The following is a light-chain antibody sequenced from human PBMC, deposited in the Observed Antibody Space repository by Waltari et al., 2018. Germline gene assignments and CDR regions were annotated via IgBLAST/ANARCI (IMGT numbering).Light chain of an antibody. CDR2: GAS. V-gene: IGKV3-20*01. CDR1: QSVTRA. Sequence: EIVLTQSPGTLSLSPGESATLSCRTSQSVTRALAWYQQKPGQAPRLLIYGASSRATGIPDRFSGSGSGTDFSLTISRLEPGDFAVYYCQHYVRLPATFGQGTKVEI. J-gene: IGKJ1*01. CDR3: QHYVRLPAT.